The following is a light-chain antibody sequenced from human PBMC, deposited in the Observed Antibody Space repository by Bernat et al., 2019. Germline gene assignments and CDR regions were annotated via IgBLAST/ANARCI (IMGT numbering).Light chain of an antibody. V-gene: IGLV3-19*01. CDR1: SLRSYY. CDR2: GKN. J-gene: IGLJ3*02. CDR3: NSRDSSGKRWV. Sequence: SSELTQDPAVSVALGQTVRITCQGDSLRSYYASWYQQKPGQAPVLVIYGKNNRPSGIPDRFSGSSSGNTASLYITEAQAEDEADYYCNSRDSSGKRWVFGGGTKLTVL.